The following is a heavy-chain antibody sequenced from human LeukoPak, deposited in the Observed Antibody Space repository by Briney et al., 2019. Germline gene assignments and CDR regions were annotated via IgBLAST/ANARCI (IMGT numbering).Heavy chain of an antibody. CDR3: ASSRFLRLVKGVFDY. Sequence: ASVKVSCKASGGTFSSYAISWVRQAPGQGLEWMGGIIPIFGTANYAQKFQGRVTITADESTSTAYMELSSLRSEDTAVYYCASSRFLRLVKGVFDYWGQGTLVTVSS. J-gene: IGHJ4*02. CDR2: IIPIFGTA. D-gene: IGHD3-9*01. V-gene: IGHV1-69*13. CDR1: GGTFSSYA.